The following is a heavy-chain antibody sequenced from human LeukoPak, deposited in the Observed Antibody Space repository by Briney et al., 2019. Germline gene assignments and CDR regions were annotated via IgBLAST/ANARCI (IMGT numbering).Heavy chain of an antibody. CDR1: GYTLTGYY. V-gene: IGHV1-2*02. D-gene: IGHD6-19*01. Sequence: ASVKVSCKASGYTLTGYYMHWVRQAPGQGLEWMRWINPNSGDTNYAQKFQGRVTVTRDTSISTAYMELSSLRSDDTAVYYCARVGSSGWYVHPTLDYWGQGTLVTVSS. J-gene: IGHJ4*02. CDR3: ARVGSSGWYVHPTLDY. CDR2: INPNSGDT.